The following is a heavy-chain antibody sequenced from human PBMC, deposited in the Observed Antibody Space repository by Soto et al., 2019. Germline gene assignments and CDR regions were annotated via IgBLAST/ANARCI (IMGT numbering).Heavy chain of an antibody. CDR3: AREYSSSAGWFDP. V-gene: IGHV4-38-2*02. CDR2: IYHSGNT. J-gene: IGHJ5*02. CDR1: GYSISSGYY. Sequence: PSETLSLTCAVSGYSISSGYYWGWIRQPPGEGLEWIGSIYHSGNTHYNPSLQSRVTISVDTSKNHFSLRLSSVTAADTAVYFCAREYSSSAGWFDPWGQGTQVTAPQ. D-gene: IGHD6-6*01.